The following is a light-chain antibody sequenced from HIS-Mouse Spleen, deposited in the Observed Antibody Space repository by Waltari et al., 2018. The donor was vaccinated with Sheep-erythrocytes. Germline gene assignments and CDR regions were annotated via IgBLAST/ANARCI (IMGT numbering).Light chain of an antibody. J-gene: IGLJ2*01. CDR3: QAWDSSTAV. Sequence: SYELTQPPSVSVSPGQTASITCSGDKLGDKYACWYQQKPGQFPVLVIYQDSKRPSGIPERFSGSKSGNTATLTISGTQAMDEADYYCQAWDSSTAVFGGGTKLTVL. CDR2: QDS. CDR1: KLGDKY. V-gene: IGLV3-1*01.